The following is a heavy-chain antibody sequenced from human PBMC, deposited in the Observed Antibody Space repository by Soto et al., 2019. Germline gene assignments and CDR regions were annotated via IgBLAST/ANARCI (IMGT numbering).Heavy chain of an antibody. CDR1: GFTFSSYA. D-gene: IGHD6-13*01. CDR3: AKGFQQLIKYYFDY. V-gene: IGHV3-23*01. Sequence: GGSLRLSCAASGFTFSSYAMSWVRQAPGKGLEWVLAISGSGGSTYYADSVKGRFTISRDNSKNTLYLQMNSLRAEDTAVYYCAKGFQQLIKYYFDYWGQGTLVTVSS. CDR2: ISGSGGST. J-gene: IGHJ4*02.